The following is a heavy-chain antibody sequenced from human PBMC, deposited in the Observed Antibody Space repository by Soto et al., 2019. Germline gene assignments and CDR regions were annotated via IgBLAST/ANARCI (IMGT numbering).Heavy chain of an antibody. D-gene: IGHD1-26*01. V-gene: IGHV4-30-2*01. CDR1: GASITYGGYS. Sequence: SAPLSLTCPVSGASITYGGYSWSWIRQTPGKGLEWIGYINHLETTFYNPSFESRLTLSIDRAKNQFSLKLHSMSAADRAVYFCARGGGSDSFDYWGQGILVTVSS. CDR2: INHLETT. J-gene: IGHJ4*02. CDR3: ARGGGSDSFDY.